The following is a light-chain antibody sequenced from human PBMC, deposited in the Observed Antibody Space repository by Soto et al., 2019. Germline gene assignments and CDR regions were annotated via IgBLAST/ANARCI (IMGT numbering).Light chain of an antibody. CDR1: QGISTY. J-gene: IGKJ4*01. CDR2: TAS. CDR3: QQVKSYPLT. Sequence: DLQLTQSPSFLSASVGDRVTITCRATQGISTYLAWYQHKPGKAPKLLIYTASTLQSGVPSRFSGRGSGTDFTLTISSLQPEDFATYYCQQVKSYPLTFGGGTKVEIK. V-gene: IGKV1-9*01.